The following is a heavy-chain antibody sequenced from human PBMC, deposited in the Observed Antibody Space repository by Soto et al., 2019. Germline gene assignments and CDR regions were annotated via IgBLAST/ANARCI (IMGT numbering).Heavy chain of an antibody. CDR3: ARDLRRARSWYEGLIYYYYGMDV. D-gene: IGHD6-13*01. Sequence: QVQLVESGGGVVQPGRSLRLSCAASGFTFSSYGMHWVRQAPGKGLEWVAVIWYDGSNKYYADSVKGRFTISRDNSKNTLYMQMNSLRAEDTAVYYCARDLRRARSWYEGLIYYYYGMDVWGQGTTVTVSS. V-gene: IGHV3-33*01. CDR2: IWYDGSNK. CDR1: GFTFSSYG. J-gene: IGHJ6*02.